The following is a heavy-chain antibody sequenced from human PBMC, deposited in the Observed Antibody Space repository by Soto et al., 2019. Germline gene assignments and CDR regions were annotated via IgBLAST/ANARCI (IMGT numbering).Heavy chain of an antibody. CDR2: IYSTGST. Sequence: PSETLSLTCTVSGASISSSDCYWGWIRQPPGKGLEWSGSIYSTGSTYYNPSLKSRVTISIDTSKNQFSLKLSSVTAADTAVYSCARHVGLYNSNGMDVWGQGTTVTVSS. V-gene: IGHV4-39*01. CDR1: GASISSSDCY. CDR3: ARHVGLYNSNGMDV. J-gene: IGHJ6*02. D-gene: IGHD1-20*01.